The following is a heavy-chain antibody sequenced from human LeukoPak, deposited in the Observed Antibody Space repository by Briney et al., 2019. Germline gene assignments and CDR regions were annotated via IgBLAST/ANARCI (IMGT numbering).Heavy chain of an antibody. J-gene: IGHJ4*02. CDR2: INHSGST. CDR1: GGSFSGYY. Sequence: ASETLSLTCAVYGGSFSGYYWSWIRQPPGKGLEWIGEINHSGSTNYNPSLKSRVTISVDTSKNQFSLKLSSVTAADTAVYYCARGGYSYDTFDYWGQGTLVTVSS. D-gene: IGHD5-18*01. CDR3: ARGGYSYDTFDY. V-gene: IGHV4-34*01.